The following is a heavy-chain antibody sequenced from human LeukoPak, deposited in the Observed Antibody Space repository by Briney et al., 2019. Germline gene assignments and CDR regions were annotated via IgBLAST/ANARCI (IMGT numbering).Heavy chain of an antibody. J-gene: IGHJ6*03. CDR2: ISSTSRSSYI. D-gene: IGHD1-26*01. CDR1: GFSFSSYS. V-gene: IGHV3-21*01. CDR3: ARDKVGANGYYYYYMDV. Sequence: GGSLRLSCAASGFSFSSYSMNWVRQAPGKGLEWVSSISSTSRSSYIFYAESVKGRFTISRDNTKNSLFLQMNSLVAEDTAVYYCARDKVGANGYYYYYMDVWGKGTTDTISS.